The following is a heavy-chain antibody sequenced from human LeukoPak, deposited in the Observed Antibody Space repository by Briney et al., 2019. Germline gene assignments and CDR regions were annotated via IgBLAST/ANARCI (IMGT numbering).Heavy chain of an antibody. D-gene: IGHD1-26*01. V-gene: IGHV3-43*01. CDR1: GFTFDDYT. CDR3: AKGSGSYHYFDY. CDR2: ISWDGGST. J-gene: IGHJ4*02. Sequence: PGGSLRLSCVASGFTFDDYTMHWVRQGPGKGLEWVSLISWDGGSTYYADSVKGRFTISRDNSKNSLYLQMNSLRTEDTAWYYCAKGSGSYHYFDYWGQGTLVTVSS.